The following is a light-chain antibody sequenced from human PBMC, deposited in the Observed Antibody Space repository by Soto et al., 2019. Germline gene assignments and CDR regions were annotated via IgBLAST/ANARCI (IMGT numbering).Light chain of an antibody. CDR3: QQRGNWPPIT. CDR1: QSVSTY. CDR2: DAS. J-gene: IGKJ5*01. V-gene: IGKV3-11*01. Sequence: EIVLTQSPATLSLSPGERATLSYRASQSVSTYLAWFQQKPGQAPRLLIYDASNRATGIPARFSGSGSGTDFTLTISSLEPEDFAVYYCQQRGNWPPITFGQGTRLEIK.